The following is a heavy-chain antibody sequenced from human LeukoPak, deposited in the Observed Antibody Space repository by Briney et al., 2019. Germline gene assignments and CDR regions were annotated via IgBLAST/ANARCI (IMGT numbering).Heavy chain of an antibody. Sequence: GGSLRLFCSASVFTFCNYIMHCAREAPGEGLEYISAFTSNGGSAYYADSVKGRVTIYRDNSNNTLYFQMSSLRPEDTAVYYCVKDVSYYYDSSARDSWGQGTLVTVSS. D-gene: IGHD3-22*01. CDR1: VFTFCNYI. CDR3: VKDVSYYYDSSARDS. V-gene: IGHV3-64*05. J-gene: IGHJ4*02. CDR2: FTSNGGSA.